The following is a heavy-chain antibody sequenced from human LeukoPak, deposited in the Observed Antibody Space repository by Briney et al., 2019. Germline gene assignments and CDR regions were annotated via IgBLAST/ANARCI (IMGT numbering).Heavy chain of an antibody. V-gene: IGHV1-69*13. CDR1: GDTLSSYA. D-gene: IGHD6-25*01. CDR3: ARDEAALLDY. J-gene: IGHJ4*02. CDR2: IIPIFGTA. Sequence: SVKVSCRASGDTLSSYAISWVRQAPGQGLEWMGGIIPIFGTANYAQKFQGRVTITAHESTSTAYMELSSLRSEDTAVYYCARDEAALLDYWGQGTLVTVSS.